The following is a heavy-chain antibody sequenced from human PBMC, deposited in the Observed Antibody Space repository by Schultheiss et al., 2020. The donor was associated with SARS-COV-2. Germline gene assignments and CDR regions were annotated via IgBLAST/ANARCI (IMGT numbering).Heavy chain of an antibody. J-gene: IGHJ4*02. Sequence: GGSLRLSCAASGFTFSSYAMSWVRQAPGKGLEWVSSISSSSSYIYYADSVKGRFTISRDNAKNSLYLQMNSLRAEDTAVYYCARGRRSSGHYFDYWGQGTLVTVSS. CDR1: GFTFSSYA. CDR3: ARGRRSSGHYFDY. D-gene: IGHD6-6*01. CDR2: ISSSSSYI. V-gene: IGHV3-21*01.